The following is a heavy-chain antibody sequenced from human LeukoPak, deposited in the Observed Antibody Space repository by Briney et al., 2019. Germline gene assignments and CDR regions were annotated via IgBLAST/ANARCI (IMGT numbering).Heavy chain of an antibody. D-gene: IGHD3-16*01. CDR3: WSALGAMIN. Sequence: PGGSVRLSCAASGFTFSSYAMHWVRQAPGQGLEWVAAISYYGSNKYSADTVKGRFTITRDKSKSTPYLQMNSLRADDTAGDYCWSALGAMINWGQGTRVTVSS. CDR2: ISYYGSNK. CDR1: GFTFSSYA. J-gene: IGHJ4*02. V-gene: IGHV3-30*04.